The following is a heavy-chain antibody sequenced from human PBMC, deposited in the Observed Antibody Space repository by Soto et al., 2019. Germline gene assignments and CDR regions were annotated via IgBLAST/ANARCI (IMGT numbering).Heavy chain of an antibody. D-gene: IGHD3-22*01. CDR1: GGSISSYY. J-gene: IGHJ4*02. Sequence: PSETLSLTCTVSGGSISSYYWSWIRQPPGKGLEWIGYIYYSGSTNYNPSLKSRVTISVDTSKNQFSLKLSSVTAADTAVYYCARAAYYDSSGYPFDYWGQGTLVTVSS. V-gene: IGHV4-59*01. CDR2: IYYSGST. CDR3: ARAAYYDSSGYPFDY.